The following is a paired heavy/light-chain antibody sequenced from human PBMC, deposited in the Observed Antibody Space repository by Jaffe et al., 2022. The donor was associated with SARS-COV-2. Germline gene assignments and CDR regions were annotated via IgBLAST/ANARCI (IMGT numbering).Heavy chain of an antibody. CDR3: ARDHMVTFGGVSREPIAFDY. J-gene: IGHJ4*02. CDR2: ISAYNGNT. D-gene: IGHD3-16*01. V-gene: IGHV1-18*01. CDR1: GYTFTSYG. Sequence: QVQLVQSGAEVKKPGASVKVSCKASGYTFTSYGISWVRQAPGQGLEWMGWISAYNGNTNYAQKLQGRVTMTTDTSTSTAYMELRSLRSDDTAVYYCARDHMVTFGGVSREPIAFDYWGQGTLVTVSS.
Light chain of an antibody. J-gene: IGKJ3*01. CDR3: QQYYSTPPT. Sequence: DIVMTQSPDSLAVSLGERATINCKSSQSVLYSSNNKNYLAWYQQKPGQPPKLLIYWASTRESGVPDRFSGSGSGTDFTLTISSLQAEDVAVYYCQQYYSTPPTFGPGTKVDIK. V-gene: IGKV4-1*01. CDR1: QSVLYSSNNKNY. CDR2: WAS.